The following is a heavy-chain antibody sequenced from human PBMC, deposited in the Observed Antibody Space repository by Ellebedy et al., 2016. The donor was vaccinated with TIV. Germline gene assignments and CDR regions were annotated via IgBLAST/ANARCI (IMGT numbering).Heavy chain of an antibody. Sequence: GESLKISCAASGFTFSNYWMHWVRQAPGKGLVWVSQINIDGSGTNYADSVKGRFSISRDNAKSTLYLQMNSLRAEDTAVYYCARGNRTFNPWGQGTLVTVSS. V-gene: IGHV3-74*01. D-gene: IGHD1-14*01. J-gene: IGHJ5*02. CDR3: ARGNRTFNP. CDR2: INIDGSGT. CDR1: GFTFSNYW.